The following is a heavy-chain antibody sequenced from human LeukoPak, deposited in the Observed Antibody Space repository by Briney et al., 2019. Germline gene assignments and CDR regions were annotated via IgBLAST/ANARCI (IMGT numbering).Heavy chain of an antibody. Sequence: SETLSLTCTVSGGSISSYYWSWIRQPPGKGLEWIGYIYYSGSTNYNPSLKSRVTISVDTSKNQFSLKLSSVTAADTAVYYCAKYTTTSRKVGFDPWGQGTLITVSS. CDR2: IYYSGST. CDR3: AKYTTTSRKVGFDP. V-gene: IGHV4-59*01. D-gene: IGHD2-2*01. J-gene: IGHJ5*01. CDR1: GGSISSYY.